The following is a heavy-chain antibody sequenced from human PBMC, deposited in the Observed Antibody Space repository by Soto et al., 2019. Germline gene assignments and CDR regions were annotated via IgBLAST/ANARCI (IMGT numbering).Heavy chain of an antibody. CDR2: INTSGGSQ. D-gene: IGHD4-4*01. V-gene: IGHV1-46*03. J-gene: IGHJ5*02. Sequence: ASVKVSCKASGYTFTSYYIHCVRQAPGQGLEWMGIINTSGGSQRYAQKFQGRVTTTRDKSTSTVYMDMSSLRSEDTAVYYCASTTVNKSWWFDHWGQGTLVTVSS. CDR1: GYTFTSYY. CDR3: ASTTVNKSWWFDH.